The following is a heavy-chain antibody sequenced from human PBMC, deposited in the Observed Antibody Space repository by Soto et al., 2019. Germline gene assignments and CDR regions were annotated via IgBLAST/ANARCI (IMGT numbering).Heavy chain of an antibody. J-gene: IGHJ6*02. V-gene: IGHV3-33*01. Sequence: QVQLVESGGGVVQPGRSLRLSCAASGFTFSSYGMHWVRQAPGKGLEWVAVRWYDGSNKYYADSVKGRFTISRDNSKNTLYMQMNSLRAEDTGVYYCAREDDDYGGYYYGMDVWGQGTTVTVSS. CDR3: AREDDDYGGYYYGMDV. CDR2: RWYDGSNK. D-gene: IGHD4-17*01. CDR1: GFTFSSYG.